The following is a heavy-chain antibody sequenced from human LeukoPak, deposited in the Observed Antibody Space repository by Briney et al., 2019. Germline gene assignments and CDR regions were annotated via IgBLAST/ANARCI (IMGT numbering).Heavy chain of an antibody. V-gene: IGHV4-61*02. CDR3: ARDERDCGDCYSY. Sequence: SETLSLTCTVSGGSISSGSYYWSWIRQPAGKGLEWIGRIYTSGSTNYNPSLKNRVTISVDRSKNQFSLKLSSVAAADTAVYYCARDERDCGDCYSYWGQGTLVTVSS. CDR2: IYTSGST. CDR1: GGSISSGSYY. D-gene: IGHD2-21*02. J-gene: IGHJ4*02.